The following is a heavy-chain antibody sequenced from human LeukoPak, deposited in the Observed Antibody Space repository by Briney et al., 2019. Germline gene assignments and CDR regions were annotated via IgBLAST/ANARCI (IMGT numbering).Heavy chain of an antibody. Sequence: ASVKVSCKASGYTFTSYGISWVRQAPGQGLEWMGWISAYNGNTNYAQKLQGRVAMTTDTTTSTAYMELRSLRSDDAAVYYCARVEWELLPFDYWGQGTLVTVSS. V-gene: IGHV1-18*01. J-gene: IGHJ4*02. CDR1: GYTFTSYG. CDR2: ISAYNGNT. D-gene: IGHD1-26*01. CDR3: ARVEWELLPFDY.